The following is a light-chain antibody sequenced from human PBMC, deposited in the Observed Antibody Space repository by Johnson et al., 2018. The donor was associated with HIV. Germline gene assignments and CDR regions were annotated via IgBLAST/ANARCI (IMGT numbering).Light chain of an antibody. CDR1: SSNIGNNY. J-gene: IGLJ1*01. V-gene: IGLV1-51*02. CDR3: ATWDRSLTMGGV. Sequence: QSVLTQPPSVSAAPGQKVTISCSGSSSNIGNNYVSWYQQFPGAAPKLLIYEDNKRPSGIPDRFSGSKSGTSATLDITGLQTGDEADYYCATWDRSLTMGGVFGSGTKVTVL. CDR2: EDN.